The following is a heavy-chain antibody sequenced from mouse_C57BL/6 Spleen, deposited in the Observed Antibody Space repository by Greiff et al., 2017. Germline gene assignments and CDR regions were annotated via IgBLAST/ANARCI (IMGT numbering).Heavy chain of an antibody. V-gene: IGHV1-82*01. CDR3: AREELGYYFDY. D-gene: IGHD4-1*01. J-gene: IGHJ2*01. CDR1: GYAFSSSW. Sequence: VQLQQSGPELVKPGASVKISCKASGYAFSSSWMNWVKQRPGKGLEWIGRIYPGAGDTNYNGKFKGKATLTADKSSSTAYMQLSSLTSEDSAVYFCAREELGYYFDYWGQGTTLTVSS. CDR2: IYPGAGDT.